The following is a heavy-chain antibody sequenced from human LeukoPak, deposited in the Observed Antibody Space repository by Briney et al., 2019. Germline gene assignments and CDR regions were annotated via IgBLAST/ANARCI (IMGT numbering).Heavy chain of an antibody. CDR1: GFTFSSYA. Sequence: GGSLRLSCAASGFTFSSYAMSWVRQAPGKGLEWVSAISGGGGTTYYADSVKGRFTISRDNSKNTLYLQMSSLRAEDTAVYYCAKGSLMGGWFWGQGTLVTVSS. D-gene: IGHD6-19*01. J-gene: IGHJ4*02. CDR3: AKGSLMGGWF. CDR2: ISGGGGTT. V-gene: IGHV3-23*01.